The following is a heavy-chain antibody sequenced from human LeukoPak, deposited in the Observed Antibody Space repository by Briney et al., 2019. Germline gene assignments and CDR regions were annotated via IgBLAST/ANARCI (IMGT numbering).Heavy chain of an antibody. CDR3: AKLPSVDTAIFDYYYMDV. D-gene: IGHD5-18*01. J-gene: IGHJ6*03. Sequence: PGGSLRLSWAASGFTFSSYAMSWVRQAPGKGLEWVSAISGSGGSTYYADSVKGRFTISRDNSKNTLYLQMNSLRAEDTAVYYCAKLPSVDTAIFDYYYMDVWGKGTTVTVSS. CDR1: GFTFSSYA. V-gene: IGHV3-23*01. CDR2: ISGSGGST.